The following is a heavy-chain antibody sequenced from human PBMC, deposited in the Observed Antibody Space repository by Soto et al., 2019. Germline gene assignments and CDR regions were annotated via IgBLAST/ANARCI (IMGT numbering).Heavy chain of an antibody. D-gene: IGHD2-2*01. CDR2: INAGNGST. CDR3: ARAGQLLPLSY. CDR1: GYTFTSYA. V-gene: IGHV1-3*01. J-gene: IGHJ4*02. Sequence: ASVKVSCKASGYTFTSYAMHWVRQAPGQRLEWMGWINAGNGSTKYSQKFQGRVTITRDTSASTAYMELSSLRSEDTAVYYCARAGQLLPLSYWGQGTLVTVSS.